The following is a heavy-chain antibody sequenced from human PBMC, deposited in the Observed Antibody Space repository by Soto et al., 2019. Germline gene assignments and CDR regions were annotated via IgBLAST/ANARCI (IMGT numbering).Heavy chain of an antibody. CDR1: GGSISSGDYS. D-gene: IGHD1-26*01. Sequence: SETLSLTCTVSGGSISSGDYSWSWIRQPPGKGLEWIGYIYHSGSTNYNPSLKSRVTISVDTSKNQFSLKLSSVTAADTAVYYCARVDSGSYWSDYWGQGTLVTV. CDR3: ARVDSGSYWSDY. V-gene: IGHV4-30-2*01. CDR2: IYHSGST. J-gene: IGHJ4*02.